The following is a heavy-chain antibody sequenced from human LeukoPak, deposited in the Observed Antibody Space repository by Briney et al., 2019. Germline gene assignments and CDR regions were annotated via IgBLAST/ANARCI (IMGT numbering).Heavy chain of an antibody. CDR1: GGSISSCGYY. CDR3: ARSPLEAAVGLVDY. CDR2: IYSTGIT. Sequence: SQTLSLTCTVSGGSISSCGYYWSWIRQHPGKGLEWIGYIYSTGITFYNPSLKSRVTISVDTSKNQFSVNLRSVTAADTAVYYCARSPLEAAVGLVDYWGQGTLVTVSS. V-gene: IGHV4-31*03. J-gene: IGHJ4*02. D-gene: IGHD1-26*01.